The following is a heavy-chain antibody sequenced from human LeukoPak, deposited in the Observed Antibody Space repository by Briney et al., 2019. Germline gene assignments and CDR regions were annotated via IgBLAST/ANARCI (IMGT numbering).Heavy chain of an antibody. CDR1: GFTFSRSG. J-gene: IGHJ4*02. V-gene: IGHV3-30*02. CDR2: IRYDGSNK. Sequence: PGGSLRLSCAASGFTFSRSGMHWVRQAPGKGLEWVAFIRYDGSNKYYADSVKGRFTISRDNSKNTLYLQMNSLRAEDTAVYYCAKDLDIVVVPAANYWGQGTLVTVSS. D-gene: IGHD2-2*03. CDR3: AKDLDIVVVPAANY.